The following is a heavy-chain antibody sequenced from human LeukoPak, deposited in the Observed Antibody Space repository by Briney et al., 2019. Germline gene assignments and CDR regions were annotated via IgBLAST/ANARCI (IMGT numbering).Heavy chain of an antibody. CDR3: ARDFDFGRGGDVGDY. CDR1: GFTFSSYA. Sequence: GGSLRLSCAASGFTFSSYAMHWVRQAPGKGLEWVAVISYDGSNKYYADSVKGRFTISRDNSKNTLYLQMNSLRAEDTAVYYCARDFDFGRGGDVGDYWGQGTLVTVSS. V-gene: IGHV3-30-3*01. J-gene: IGHJ4*02. D-gene: IGHD2-21*02. CDR2: ISYDGSNK.